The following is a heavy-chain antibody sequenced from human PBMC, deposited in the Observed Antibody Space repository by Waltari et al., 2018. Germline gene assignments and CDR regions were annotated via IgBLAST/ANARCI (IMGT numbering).Heavy chain of an antibody. D-gene: IGHD4-17*01. CDR2: IYSGGST. V-gene: IGHV3-53*01. CDR3: ARAFNGDYLDY. CDR1: GFPAGSTY. J-gene: IGHJ4*02. Sequence: EVQLVESGGGLIQPGGSLRLPCQAPGFPAGSTYMTGVRQAPGKGLEWVSVIYSGGSTYYADSVKGRFTISRDNSKNTLYLQMNSLRAEDTAVYYCARAFNGDYLDYWGQGTLVTVSS.